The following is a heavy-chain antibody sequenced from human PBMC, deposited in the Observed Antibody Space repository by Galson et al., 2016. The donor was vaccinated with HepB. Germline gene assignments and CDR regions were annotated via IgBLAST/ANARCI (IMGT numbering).Heavy chain of an antibody. V-gene: IGHV3-48*01. J-gene: IGHJ6*04. CDR2: IDATTRNI. CDR3: AAPLTVFNFYGMDV. Sequence: SLRLSCAASGFVFSDFSLNWVRQAPGKGLEWLSYIDATTRNIYYAESVRGRFTISRDNAKNSLFLQMSSLRAKDTAVYYCAAPLTVFNFYGMDVWGKGTTVIVSS. D-gene: IGHD3-3*01. CDR1: GFVFSDFS.